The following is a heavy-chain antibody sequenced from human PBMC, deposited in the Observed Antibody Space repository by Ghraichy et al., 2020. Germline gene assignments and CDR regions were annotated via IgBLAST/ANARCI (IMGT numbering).Heavy chain of an antibody. CDR3: ARGLCSGTSCYFGRYRGYGMDV. CDR2: INHSGST. Sequence: SETLSLTCAVYGGSFSGYYWSWIRQPPGKGLEWIGEINHSGSTNYNPSLKSRVTISVDTSKNQFSLKLSSVTAADTAVYYCARGLCSGTSCYFGRYRGYGMDVWGQGTTVTVSS. J-gene: IGHJ6*02. D-gene: IGHD2-2*01. V-gene: IGHV4-34*01. CDR1: GGSFSGYY.